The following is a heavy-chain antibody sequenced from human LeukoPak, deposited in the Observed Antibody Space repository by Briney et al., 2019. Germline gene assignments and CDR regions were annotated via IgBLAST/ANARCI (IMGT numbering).Heavy chain of an antibody. V-gene: IGHV1-69*05. CDR3: ARGEVAHDYYYYMDV. D-gene: IGHD1-26*01. CDR1: GGTFSSYA. J-gene: IGHJ6*03. Sequence: ESSVKVSCKASGGTFSSYAISWVRQAPGQGLEWMGGIIPIFGTANYAQKFQGRVTITTDESTSTAYMELSSLRSEDTAVYYCARGEVAHDYYYYMDVWGKGTTVTVSS. CDR2: IIPIFGTA.